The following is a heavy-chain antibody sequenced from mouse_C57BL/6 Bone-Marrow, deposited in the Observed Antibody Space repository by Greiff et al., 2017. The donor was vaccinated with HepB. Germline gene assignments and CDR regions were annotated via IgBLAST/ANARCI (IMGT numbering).Heavy chain of an antibody. CDR3: ARRMVTTEDWYFDV. D-gene: IGHD2-2*01. Sequence: QVQLQQSGPELVKPGASVKISCKASGYTFTDYYINWVKQRPGQGLEWIGWIFPGSGSTYYNEKFKGKATLTVDKSSSTAYMLLSSLTSEDSAVYFCARRMVTTEDWYFDVWGTGTTVTVSS. CDR2: IFPGSGST. V-gene: IGHV1-75*01. CDR1: GYTFTDYY. J-gene: IGHJ1*03.